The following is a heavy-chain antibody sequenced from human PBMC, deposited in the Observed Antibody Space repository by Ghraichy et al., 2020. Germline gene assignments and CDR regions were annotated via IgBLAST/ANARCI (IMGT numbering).Heavy chain of an antibody. D-gene: IGHD2-21*02. V-gene: IGHV4-30-2*01. J-gene: IGHJ3*02. Sequence: SETLSLTCAVSGGSISSGGYSWSWIRQPPGKGLEWIGYIYHSGSTYYNPSLKSRVTISVDRSKNQFSLKLSSVTAADTAVYYCARDRDCGGDCFDAFDIWGQGTMVTVSS. CDR1: GGSISSGGYS. CDR2: IYHSGST. CDR3: ARDRDCGGDCFDAFDI.